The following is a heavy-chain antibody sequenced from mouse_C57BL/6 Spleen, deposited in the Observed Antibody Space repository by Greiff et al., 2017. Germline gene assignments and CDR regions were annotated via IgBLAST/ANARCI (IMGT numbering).Heavy chain of an antibody. J-gene: IGHJ4*01. CDR1: GYTFTSYW. D-gene: IGHD1-1*01. Sequence: VQLQQPGAELVRPGSSVKLSCKASGYTFTSYWMDWVKQRPGQGLEWIGNIYPSDSETHYNQKFKDKATLTVDKSSSTAYMQLSSLTSEDSAVYYCARTSSITTVAAMDYWGQGTSVTVSS. CDR3: ARTSSITTVAAMDY. V-gene: IGHV1-61*01. CDR2: IYPSDSET.